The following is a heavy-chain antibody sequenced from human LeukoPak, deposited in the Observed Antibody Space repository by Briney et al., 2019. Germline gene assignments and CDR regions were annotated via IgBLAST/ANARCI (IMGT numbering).Heavy chain of an antibody. CDR1: GGTFSSYA. V-gene: IGHV1-69*13. J-gene: IGHJ6*03. D-gene: IGHD4-11*01. CDR3: AREPNTVRAPSGYYYYMDV. CDR2: IIPIFGTA. Sequence: SVKVSCKASGGTFSSYAISWVRQAPGQGLEWMGGIIPIFGTANYAQKFQGRVTITADESTSTAYMELSSLRSEDTAVYYCAREPNTVRAPSGYYYYMDVWGKGTTVTVSS.